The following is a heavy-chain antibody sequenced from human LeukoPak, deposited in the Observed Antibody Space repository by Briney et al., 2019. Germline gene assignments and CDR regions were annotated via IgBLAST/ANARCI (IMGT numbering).Heavy chain of an antibody. CDR3: ARGWYYYDSSGYYYFDY. CDR1: GGTFSSYA. Sequence: SVTVSCTASGGTFSSYAISWVRQAPGQGLEWMGGIIPIFGTANYAQKFQGRVTITADESTSTAYMELSSLRSEDTAVYYCARGWYYYDSSGYYYFDYWGQGTLVTVSS. D-gene: IGHD3-22*01. CDR2: IIPIFGTA. V-gene: IGHV1-69*13. J-gene: IGHJ4*02.